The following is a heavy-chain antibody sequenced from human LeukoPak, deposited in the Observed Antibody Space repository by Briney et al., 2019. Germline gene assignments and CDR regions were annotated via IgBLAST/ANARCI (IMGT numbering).Heavy chain of an antibody. D-gene: IGHD6-13*01. V-gene: IGHV1-2*02. CDR3: TTSTGYSTTWGAFDI. Sequence: GASVKVSCRASGYTFTGYYMHWVRQAPGQGLERMGWINPNSGGTNYTQKFQGRVTMTRDTSISTAYMELSSLRSDDTAVYYCTTSTGYSTTWGAFDIWGQGTMVTVSS. CDR1: GYTFTGYY. CDR2: INPNSGGT. J-gene: IGHJ3*02.